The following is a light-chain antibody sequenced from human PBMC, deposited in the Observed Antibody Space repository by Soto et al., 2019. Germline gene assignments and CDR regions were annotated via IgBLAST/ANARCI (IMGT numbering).Light chain of an antibody. Sequence: QSPVTLSLSPGERATLSCRASQSFRGLLAWYQQRPGQAPRLLIYGASSRATGIQDRFSGSGSGTDFTLTISRLEPEDFASYYCQQLDSFPLTFGQGTRLEIK. V-gene: IGKV3-20*01. CDR3: QQLDSFPLT. CDR1: QSFRGL. J-gene: IGKJ5*01. CDR2: GAS.